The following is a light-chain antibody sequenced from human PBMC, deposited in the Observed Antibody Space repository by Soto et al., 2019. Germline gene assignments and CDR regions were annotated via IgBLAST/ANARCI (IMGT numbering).Light chain of an antibody. Sequence: EILLTQSPDTLSLSPGERATLSCRASKSVSSYLAWYQQKPGQAPRLLIYDASNRATGITARFSGSGSGTDFPRPSSILEPEDFTVYYCHLRINFTWTFGQGNKVEIK. CDR3: HLRINFTWT. CDR2: DAS. V-gene: IGKV3-11*01. J-gene: IGKJ1*01. CDR1: KSVSSY.